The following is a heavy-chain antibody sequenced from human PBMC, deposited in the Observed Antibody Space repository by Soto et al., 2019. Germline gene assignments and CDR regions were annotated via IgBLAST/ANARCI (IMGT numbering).Heavy chain of an antibody. CDR2: ISTSGSTI. Sequence: GGSLRLFCAASGFTFSSYSINWVRQAPGKGLEWVSYISTSGSTIYYADSVKGRFTISRDNAKNSLCLQMNSLRAEDTAMYYCARDQLYYNDISGRPLNAFDVWGQGTMVTVSS. CDR3: ARDQLYYNDISGRPLNAFDV. D-gene: IGHD3-22*01. V-gene: IGHV3-48*01. CDR1: GFTFSSYS. J-gene: IGHJ3*01.